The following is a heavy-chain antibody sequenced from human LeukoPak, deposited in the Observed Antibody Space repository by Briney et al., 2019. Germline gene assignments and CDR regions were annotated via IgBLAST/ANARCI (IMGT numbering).Heavy chain of an antibody. D-gene: IGHD3-10*01. CDR1: GFTVSSNY. CDR2: IYSGGST. CDR3: ASGSGSYRTPHYYMDV. J-gene: IGHJ6*03. Sequence: PGGSLRLSCAASGFTVSSNYMSWVRQAPRKGLEWVSVIYSGGSTYYADSVKGRFTISRDNSKNTLYLQMNSLRAEDTAVYYCASGSGSYRTPHYYMDVWGTGTTVTVSS. V-gene: IGHV3-53*01.